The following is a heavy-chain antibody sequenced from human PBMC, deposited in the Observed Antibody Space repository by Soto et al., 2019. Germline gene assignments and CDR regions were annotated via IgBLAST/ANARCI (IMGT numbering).Heavy chain of an antibody. Sequence: SQTLSLTCAISGDSVFSNSAAWNWIRQSPSRGLEWLGRTYYRSKWYNHYAVSVKSRISINPDTTKNEFSLQLNSVTPEDTAVYYCARWAHEGEGFDIWGQGTMVTVS. V-gene: IGHV6-1*01. D-gene: IGHD1-26*01. CDR2: TYYRSKWYN. CDR3: ARWAHEGEGFDI. J-gene: IGHJ3*02. CDR1: GDSVFSNSAA.